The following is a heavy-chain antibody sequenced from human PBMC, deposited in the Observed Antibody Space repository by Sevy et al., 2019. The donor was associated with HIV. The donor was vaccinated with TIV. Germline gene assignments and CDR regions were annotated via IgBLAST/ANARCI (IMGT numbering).Heavy chain of an antibody. V-gene: IGHV1-69*13. CDR2: FIPVLGTT. CDR1: EDIFNSYG. CDR3: ARVRVVPAQRPDYFDP. D-gene: IGHD2-2*01. J-gene: IGHJ5*02. Sequence: ASVKVSCKASEDIFNSYGINWVRQAPGQGLEWMGGFIPVLGTTNLAQKFQGRVTLTADESTTTAYMELNSLRSEDTAVYYCARVRVVPAQRPDYFDPWGQGTLVTVSS.